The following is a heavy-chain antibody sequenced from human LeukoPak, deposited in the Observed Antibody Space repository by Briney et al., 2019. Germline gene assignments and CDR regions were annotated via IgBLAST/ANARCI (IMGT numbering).Heavy chain of an antibody. CDR1: GYTFTGYY. Sequence: ASVKVSCKASGYTFTGYYMHWVRQAPGQGLEWMGWINPNSGGTNYAQKFQGRVTMIRDTSISTAYMELSRLRSDDTAVYYCARTRFSKFGYDFWSGYRHFDYWGQGTLVTVSS. V-gene: IGHV1-2*02. CDR3: ARTRFSKFGYDFWSGYRHFDY. J-gene: IGHJ4*02. D-gene: IGHD3-3*01. CDR2: INPNSGGT.